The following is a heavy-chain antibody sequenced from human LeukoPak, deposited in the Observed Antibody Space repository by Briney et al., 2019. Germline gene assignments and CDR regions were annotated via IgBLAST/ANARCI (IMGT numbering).Heavy chain of an antibody. Sequence: GRSLRLSCAASGFTFSSYGMHWVRQAPGKGLEWVAVISYDGSKKYYADSVKGRFTISRDNSKNTLYVQMNSLRAEDTAVYYCAKDVSGSYSFDYWGQGTLVTVSS. CDR2: ISYDGSKK. CDR1: GFTFSSYG. J-gene: IGHJ4*02. CDR3: AKDVSGSYSFDY. V-gene: IGHV3-30*18. D-gene: IGHD1-26*01.